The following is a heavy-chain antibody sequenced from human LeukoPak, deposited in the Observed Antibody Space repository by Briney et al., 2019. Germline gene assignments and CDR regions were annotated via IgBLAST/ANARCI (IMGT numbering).Heavy chain of an antibody. CDR3: ARVGTIAAAGFY. Sequence: GGSPRLSCATSGYTFSNYGMHWVRQAPGKGLEWEAVIWFDGSQQYYADSVKGRFTISRDSSKNTIYLQMNGLRAEDTAVYYCARVGTIAAAGFYWGQGTLVTVSS. J-gene: IGHJ4*02. CDR1: GYTFSNYG. V-gene: IGHV3-33*01. D-gene: IGHD6-13*01. CDR2: IWFDGSQQ.